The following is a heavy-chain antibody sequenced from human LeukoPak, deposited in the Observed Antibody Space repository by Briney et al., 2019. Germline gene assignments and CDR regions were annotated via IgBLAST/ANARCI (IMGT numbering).Heavy chain of an antibody. D-gene: IGHD6-13*01. V-gene: IGHV6-1*01. CDR1: GDSVSSNSAA. Sequence: SQTLSLTCAISGDSVSSNSAAWNWIRQSPSRGLEWLGRTYYRSKWFSDYAISVKSRITINPDTSKNQSSLQLNSVTPEDTAVYYCARDRGIAAAGYFGLWGRGTLVTVSS. CDR2: TYYRSKWFS. J-gene: IGHJ2*01. CDR3: ARDRGIAAAGYFGL.